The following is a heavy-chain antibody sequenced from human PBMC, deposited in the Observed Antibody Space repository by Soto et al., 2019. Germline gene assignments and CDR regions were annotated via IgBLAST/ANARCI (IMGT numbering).Heavy chain of an antibody. V-gene: IGHV1-69*02. J-gene: IGHJ3*01. CDR1: GGTFSSYT. CDR2: IIPILGIA. CDR3: AGALPTMVRGELTGGV. Sequence: QVQLVQSGAEVKKPGSSEKVSCKASGGTFSSYTISWVRQAPGQGLEWMGRIIPILGIANYAQKFQGRVRITADKSTSTAYMELSSLRSEDSAVYYCAGALPTMVRGELTGGVWGQGTMVTVSS. D-gene: IGHD3-10*01.